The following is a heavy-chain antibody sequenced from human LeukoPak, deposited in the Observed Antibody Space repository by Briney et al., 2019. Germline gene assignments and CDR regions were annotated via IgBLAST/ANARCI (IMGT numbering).Heavy chain of an antibody. D-gene: IGHD6-13*01. CDR1: GFTFSNHA. V-gene: IGHV3-23*01. Sequence: GGSLRLSCAASGFTFSNHAMNWVRQAPGKGLEWVSIISGSGHGPVTYYADSVKGRFTISRDDSKNTLFLHMNSLRAEDTAVYYCASITLGGYGRSWSPFDHWGQGTLVTVSS. CDR3: ASITLGGYGRSWSPFDH. CDR2: ISGSGHGPVT. J-gene: IGHJ4*02.